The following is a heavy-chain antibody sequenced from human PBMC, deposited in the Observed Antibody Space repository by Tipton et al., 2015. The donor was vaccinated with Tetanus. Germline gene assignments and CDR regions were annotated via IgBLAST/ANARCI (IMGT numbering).Heavy chain of an antibody. CDR3: ARGGPESRWYFDL. Sequence: TLSLTCTVSGASTSGYYWSWIRQTPGKGLEWIGYIYSSGSFNYNPSLRSRVTLSVDTSQKQFSLNLRSMTAADTAVYYCARGGPESRWYFDLWGRGTLVTVSS. J-gene: IGHJ2*01. V-gene: IGHV4-59*01. CDR2: IYSSGSF. CDR1: GASTSGYY.